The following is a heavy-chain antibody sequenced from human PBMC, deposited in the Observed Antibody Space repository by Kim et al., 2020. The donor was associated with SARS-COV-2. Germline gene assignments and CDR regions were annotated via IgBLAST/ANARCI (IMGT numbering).Heavy chain of an antibody. CDR2: VFDSGST. J-gene: IGHJ2*01. CDR1: GDSISYYY. Sequence: SETLSLTCTVSGDSISYYYWSWIRQPPGKGLEWIGYVFDSGSTNYNPSLKSRVTISLDTSKKQFSLQLTSVTAADTAVYYCARGKYYYDGSGNPRFWYFDLWGRGTLVTVSS. CDR3: ARGKYYYDGSGNPRFWYFDL. D-gene: IGHD3-22*01. V-gene: IGHV4-59*01.